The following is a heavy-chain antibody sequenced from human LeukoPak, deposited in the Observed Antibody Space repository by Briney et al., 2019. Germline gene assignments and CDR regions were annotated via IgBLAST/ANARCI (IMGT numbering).Heavy chain of an antibody. CDR1: GFTFSSYI. V-gene: IGHV3-21*01. J-gene: IGHJ4*02. D-gene: IGHD1-1*01. Sequence: GGSLRLSCAASGFTFSSYIMNWVRQAPGKGLEWVSSISSSSSSIYYADSVQGRFTISGDNAKDSLYLQMNSLRAEDTGIYYCARDLETSTYWGQGTLVTVSS. CDR3: ARDLETSTY. CDR2: ISSSSSSI.